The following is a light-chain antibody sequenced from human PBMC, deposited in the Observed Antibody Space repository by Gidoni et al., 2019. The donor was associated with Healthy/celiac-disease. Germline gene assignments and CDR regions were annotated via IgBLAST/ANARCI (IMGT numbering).Light chain of an antibody. CDR3: QQRSNWHPLT. V-gene: IGKV3-11*01. Sequence: EIVLTQSPATLSLSPGERATLSCRASQSVSSYLAWYQQKPGQAPRLLIYDASNRATGIPARFSGSGSGTDFTLTISSLEPEDFAVYYCQQRSNWHPLTFGGXTKVEIK. CDR2: DAS. J-gene: IGKJ4*01. CDR1: QSVSSY.